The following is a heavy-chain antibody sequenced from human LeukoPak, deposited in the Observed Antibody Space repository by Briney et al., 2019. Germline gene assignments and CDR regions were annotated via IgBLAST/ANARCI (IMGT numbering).Heavy chain of an antibody. CDR1: GGTFSSYA. CDR2: INPNSGGT. Sequence: ASVKVSCKASGGTFSSYAISWVRQAPGQGLEWMGWINPNSGGTNYAQKFQGRVTMTRDTSISTAYMELSRLRSDDTAVYYCARALPLTYYYDSSGGFDYWGQGTLVTVSS. V-gene: IGHV1-2*02. D-gene: IGHD3-22*01. CDR3: ARALPLTYYYDSSGGFDY. J-gene: IGHJ4*02.